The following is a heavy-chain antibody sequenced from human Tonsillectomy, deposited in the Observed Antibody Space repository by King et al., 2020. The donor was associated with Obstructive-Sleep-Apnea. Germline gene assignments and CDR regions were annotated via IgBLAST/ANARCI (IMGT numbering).Heavy chain of an antibody. J-gene: IGHJ4*02. CDR1: GYSFTSYW. D-gene: IGHD4-23*01. Sequence: VQLVESGAEVKKPGESLKISCKGSGYSFTSYWIGWVRQMPGKGLEWMGIIYPGDSDTRYSPSFQGQGTISADKSISTAYLQWSSLKASDTAMYYCATATTVVTENFDYWGQGTLVTVSS. CDR3: ATATTVVTENFDY. CDR2: IYPGDSDT. V-gene: IGHV5-51*01.